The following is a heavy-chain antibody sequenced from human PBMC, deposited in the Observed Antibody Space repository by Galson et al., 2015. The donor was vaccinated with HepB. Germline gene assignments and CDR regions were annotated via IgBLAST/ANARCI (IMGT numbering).Heavy chain of an antibody. J-gene: IGHJ4*02. CDR1: GFIFSSYS. CDR2: TGSSRGII. CDR3: ARDFPETGTETMPFDY. V-gene: IGHV3-48*02. D-gene: IGHD1-1*01. Sequence: SLRLSCAASGFIFSSYSMNWVRQAPGEGLEWISYTGSSRGIIYYADSVRGRFTISRDNAQNSLFLQMSSLRDEDTAVYYCARDFPETGTETMPFDYWGQGTLVTVSS.